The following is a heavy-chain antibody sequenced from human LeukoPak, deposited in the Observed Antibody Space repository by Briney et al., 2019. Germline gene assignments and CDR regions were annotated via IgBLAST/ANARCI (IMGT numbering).Heavy chain of an antibody. V-gene: IGHV4-4*07. CDR3: AGTSPRAATFDY. J-gene: IGHJ4*02. CDR2: IYTSGTT. Sequence: SGTLSLTCAVSGGSTSSYYWSWIRQPAGKGLEWIGRIYTSGTTNYNPSLKSRVTMSVDTSKNQFSLNLNSVTAADTAVYYCAGTSPRAATFDYWGQGTLVTVSS. D-gene: IGHD2-15*01. CDR1: GGSTSSYY.